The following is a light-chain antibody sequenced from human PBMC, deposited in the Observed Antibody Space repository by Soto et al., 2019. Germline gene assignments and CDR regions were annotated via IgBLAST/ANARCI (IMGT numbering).Light chain of an antibody. V-gene: IGLV2-23*01. CDR1: SSGVGSYNL. Sequence: QSVLTQPASVSGSPGQSITISCTGTSSGVGSYNLVSWYQQHPGKAPKLMIYEGSKRPSGVSNRFSGSKSGNTTSLTISGLQAEDEADYYCCSYAGSSTVVFGGGTKLTAL. CDR2: EGS. CDR3: CSYAGSSTVV. J-gene: IGLJ2*01.